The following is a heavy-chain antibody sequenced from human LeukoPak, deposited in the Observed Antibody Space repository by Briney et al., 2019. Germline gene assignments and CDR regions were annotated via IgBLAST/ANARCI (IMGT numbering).Heavy chain of an antibody. D-gene: IGHD3-10*01. Sequence: ASVKVSCKASRYTFTGYYIHWVRQAPGQGLECMGWVNPNSGGTSYAQKCQGRVTMTRDTSISTAYMELSRLRSDDTAVYYCARGGSGSYSSWLDPWGQGTLVTVSS. CDR2: VNPNSGGT. J-gene: IGHJ5*02. V-gene: IGHV1-2*02. CDR1: RYTFTGYY. CDR3: ARGGSGSYSSWLDP.